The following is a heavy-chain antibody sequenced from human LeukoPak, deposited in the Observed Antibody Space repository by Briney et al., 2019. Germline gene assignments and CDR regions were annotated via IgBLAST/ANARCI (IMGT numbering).Heavy chain of an antibody. Sequence: PSETLSLTCTVSGGSISSYYWSWIRQPAGKGLEWIGRIYTSGSTNYNPSLKSRVTMSVDTSKNQFSLKLSSVTAADTAVYYCARDPGEMVAEYYFDYWGQGTLVTVSS. V-gene: IGHV4-4*07. D-gene: IGHD2-15*01. CDR2: IYTSGST. CDR3: ARDPGEMVAEYYFDY. CDR1: GGSISSYY. J-gene: IGHJ4*02.